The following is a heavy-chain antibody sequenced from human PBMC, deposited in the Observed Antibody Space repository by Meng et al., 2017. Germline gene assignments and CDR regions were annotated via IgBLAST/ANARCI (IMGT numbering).Heavy chain of an antibody. CDR1: GGSVGSGNYY. D-gene: IGHD4-17*01. V-gene: IGHV4-61*01. CDR3: ARDVGGDYETLFDY. CDR2: IVYSGST. Sequence: QVQLRGSGPGLGGPSETLSLTWTVSGGSVGSGNYYWSWIRQPPGKGLEWIGYIVYSGSTTYNPSLKTRVTISVDTSKNQFSLKLTSVTAADTAVYFCARDVGGDYETLFDYWGQGTLVTVSS. J-gene: IGHJ4*02.